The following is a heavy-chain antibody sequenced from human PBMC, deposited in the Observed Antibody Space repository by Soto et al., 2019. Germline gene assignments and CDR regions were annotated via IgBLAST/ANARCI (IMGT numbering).Heavy chain of an antibody. Sequence: SETLSLTCAVYGGSFSGHSWTWIRQSPGKGLEWIGDINHSGRVNYSPSLKSRVTISLDTSKNQFSLTLSAVTAADTAMYYCSTRAYDTNGYYRLEPWGPGALVTVSS. CDR1: GGSFSGHS. V-gene: IGHV4-34*01. J-gene: IGHJ5*01. CDR2: INHSGRV. CDR3: STRAYDTNGYYRLEP. D-gene: IGHD3-22*01.